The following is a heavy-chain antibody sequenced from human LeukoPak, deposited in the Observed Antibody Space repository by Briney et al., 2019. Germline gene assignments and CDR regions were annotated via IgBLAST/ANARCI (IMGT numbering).Heavy chain of an antibody. CDR2: IYYSGGT. CDR1: GGSISSHY. Sequence: SETLSLTCTVSGGSISSHYWSWIRQPPGKGLEWIGYIYYSGGTNYNPSLKSRVTISVDTSKNQFSLKLSSVTAADTAVYYCARAVEAHYYYYMDVWGKGTTVTVSS. CDR3: ARAVEAHYYYYMDV. V-gene: IGHV4-59*11. J-gene: IGHJ6*03.